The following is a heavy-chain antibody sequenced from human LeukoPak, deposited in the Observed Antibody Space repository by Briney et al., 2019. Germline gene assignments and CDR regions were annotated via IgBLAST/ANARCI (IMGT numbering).Heavy chain of an antibody. CDR3: AKDPWIQLWPFDY. D-gene: IGHD5-18*01. J-gene: IGHJ4*02. Sequence: GGSLRLSCAASGFTFSSYAMSWVRQAPGKGLEWVSAISGSGGSTYYADSVKGRFTISRDNSKDTLYLQMNSLRAEDTAVYYCAKDPWIQLWPFDYWGQGTLVTVSS. CDR2: ISGSGGST. CDR1: GFTFSSYA. V-gene: IGHV3-23*01.